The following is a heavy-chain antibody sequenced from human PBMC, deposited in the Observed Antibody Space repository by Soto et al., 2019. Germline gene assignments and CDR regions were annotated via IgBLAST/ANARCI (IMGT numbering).Heavy chain of an antibody. D-gene: IGHD2-8*01. CDR1: GFTFSSYW. J-gene: IGHJ2*01. CDR3: ARLGRDIVLMVYAIPGYFDL. Sequence: ESGGGLVQPGGSLRLSCAASGFTFSSYWMSWVRQAPGKGLEWVANIKQDGSEKYYVDSVKGRFTISRDNAKNSLYLQMNSLRAEDTAVYYCARLGRDIVLMVYAIPGYFDLWGRGTLVTVSS. CDR2: IKQDGSEK. V-gene: IGHV3-7*01.